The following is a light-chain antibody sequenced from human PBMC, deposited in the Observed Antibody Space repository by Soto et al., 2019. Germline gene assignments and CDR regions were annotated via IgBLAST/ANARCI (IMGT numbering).Light chain of an antibody. CDR2: DVN. V-gene: IGLV2-14*01. Sequence: QSALTQPASVSGSPGQSITISCTGTSSDVGGYNYVSWYQQHPGKAPKLMIYDVNNRPSGVSNRFSGSKSGNTASLTISGLQAEDEADYYCSSYTSSSTLGYVFGTGTKVTVL. CDR1: SSDVGGYNY. CDR3: SSYTSSSTLGYV. J-gene: IGLJ1*01.